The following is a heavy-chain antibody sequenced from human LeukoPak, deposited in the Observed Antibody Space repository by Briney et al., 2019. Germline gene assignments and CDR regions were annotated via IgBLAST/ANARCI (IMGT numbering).Heavy chain of an antibody. V-gene: IGHV3-21*01. Sequence: GGSLRLSCAASGFTFSSYSMNWVRQAPGKGLEWVSSISSSSYIYYADSVKGRFTISRDNAKNSLYLQMNSLRAEDTAVYYCARVSIAVAGTSFDYWGQGSLVTVSS. CDR2: ISSSSYI. D-gene: IGHD6-19*01. CDR3: ARVSIAVAGTSFDY. CDR1: GFTFSSYS. J-gene: IGHJ4*02.